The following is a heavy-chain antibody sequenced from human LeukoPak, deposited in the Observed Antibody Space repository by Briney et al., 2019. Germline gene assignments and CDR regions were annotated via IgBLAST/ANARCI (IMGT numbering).Heavy chain of an antibody. CDR1: GLTIETYG. Sequence: GGSLRLSCAASGLTIETYGMHWVRQAPGKGLEWVAVIWYDGVKKYYADSVMGRFTISRDTSKNTLYLQMNSLRDEDTAVYYCARAALPADYYDSSGYYSLDYWGQGTLVTVSS. CDR2: IWYDGVKK. V-gene: IGHV3-33*01. CDR3: ARAALPADYYDSSGYYSLDY. D-gene: IGHD3-22*01. J-gene: IGHJ4*02.